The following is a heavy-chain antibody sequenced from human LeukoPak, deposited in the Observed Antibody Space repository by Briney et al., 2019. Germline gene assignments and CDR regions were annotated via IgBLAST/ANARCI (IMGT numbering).Heavy chain of an antibody. J-gene: IGHJ4*02. CDR1: GGSISSGDYY. Sequence: SQTLSLTCTVSGGSISSGDYYWSWIRQPPGKGLEWIGYIYYSGSTNYNPSLKSRVTISVDTSKNQFSLKLSSVTAADTAVYYCARGQDEYYFDYWGQGTLVTVSS. CDR3: ARGQDEYYFDY. CDR2: IYYSGST. V-gene: IGHV4-30-4*01.